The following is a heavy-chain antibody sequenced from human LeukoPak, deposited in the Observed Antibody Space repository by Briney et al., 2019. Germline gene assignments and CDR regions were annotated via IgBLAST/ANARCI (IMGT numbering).Heavy chain of an antibody. Sequence: GGSLRLSCAASGFIFSNYDMNWVRQAPGKGLEWISYISSSNTTVYYADSVKGRFTISRDNAKNSLYLQMNSLRAEDTALYYCARLRKSIDAFDIWGQGTMVTVSS. V-gene: IGHV3-48*04. CDR3: ARLRKSIDAFDI. J-gene: IGHJ3*02. D-gene: IGHD4-17*01. CDR2: ISSSNTTV. CDR1: GFIFSNYD.